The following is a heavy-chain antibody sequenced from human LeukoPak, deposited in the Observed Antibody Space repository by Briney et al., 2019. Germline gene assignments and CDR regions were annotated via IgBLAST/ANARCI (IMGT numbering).Heavy chain of an antibody. CDR1: GGSISSGSYY. D-gene: IGHD6-13*01. V-gene: IGHV4-61*02. Sequence: SQTLSLTCTVSGGSISSGSYYWSWIRQPAGTGLEWIGRIYTSGSTNYNPSRKSRVTISVDTSKNQFSLKLSSVTAADTAVYYCAREISGSSSAFDIWGQGTMVTVSS. J-gene: IGHJ3*02. CDR2: IYTSGST. CDR3: AREISGSSSAFDI.